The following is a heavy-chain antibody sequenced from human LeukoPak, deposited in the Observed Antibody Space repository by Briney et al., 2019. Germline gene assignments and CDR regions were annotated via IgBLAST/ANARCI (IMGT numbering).Heavy chain of an antibody. CDR2: ISAYNGNT. Sequence: ASVKVSCKASGYTFTGYYMHWVRQAPGQGLEWMGWISAYNGNTNYAQKLQGRVTMTTDTSTSTAYMELRSLRSDDTAVYYCARVDWSTPGYWGQGTLVTVSS. CDR3: ARVDWSTPGY. D-gene: IGHD3-9*01. V-gene: IGHV1-18*04. J-gene: IGHJ4*02. CDR1: GYTFTGYY.